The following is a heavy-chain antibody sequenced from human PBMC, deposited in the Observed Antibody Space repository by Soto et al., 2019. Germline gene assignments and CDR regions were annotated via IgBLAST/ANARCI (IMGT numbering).Heavy chain of an antibody. CDR2: VSYDGDKK. CDR3: AKDRSLGYCSGGDCYYYYGMDV. V-gene: IGHV3-30*18. Sequence: QVHLVESGGGVVQPGGSLRLSCEGSGFTFRNYGIHWVRQAPDKGLEWVAVVSYDGDKKYYGDSVKGQFTISRDNSKTSVDLQMNSLRAEDTAVYYCAKDRSLGYCSGGDCYYYYGMDVWGQGTTVTVSS. CDR1: GFTFRNYG. D-gene: IGHD2-15*01. J-gene: IGHJ6*02.